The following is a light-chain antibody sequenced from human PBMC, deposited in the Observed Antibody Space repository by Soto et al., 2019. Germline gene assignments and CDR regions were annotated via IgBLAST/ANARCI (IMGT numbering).Light chain of an antibody. J-gene: IGKJ1*01. CDR1: QSVRSY. V-gene: IGKV3-11*01. CDR2: DAS. CDR3: HQRSNWPWT. Sequence: EIVLTQSAATLSLSPGERATLSCRASQSVRSYLAWYQQKPGQAPRLLIYDASNRATGIPARFSGSGSGTEFTLTISSLEPGDFAVYYCHQRSNWPWTFGQGTEVEIK.